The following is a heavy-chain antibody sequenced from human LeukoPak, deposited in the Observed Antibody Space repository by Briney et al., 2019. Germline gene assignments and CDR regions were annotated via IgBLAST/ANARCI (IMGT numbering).Heavy chain of an antibody. D-gene: IGHD6-19*01. Sequence: SQTLSLTCAVSGGSSRSGDYFWSWIRQPPGKGLEWIGHIHYSGNTYYNPSLKSRVSISVETSKNQFSLKLSSVTAADTAVYYCARYGAVAGSDYWGQGTLVTVSS. CDR2: IHYSGNT. CDR3: ARYGAVAGSDY. V-gene: IGHV4-30-4*01. J-gene: IGHJ4*02. CDR1: GGSSRSGDYF.